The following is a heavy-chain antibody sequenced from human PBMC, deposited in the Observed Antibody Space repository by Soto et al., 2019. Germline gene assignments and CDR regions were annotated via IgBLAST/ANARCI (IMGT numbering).Heavy chain of an antibody. Sequence: GASVKVSCKASGGTFSSYAISWVRQAPGQGLEWMGGIIPIFGTANYAQKFQGRVTITADKSTSTAYMELSSLRSEDTAVYYCARGEVAPAARRYYYYGMDVWGQGTTVTVSS. CDR1: GGTFSSYA. V-gene: IGHV1-69*06. CDR3: ARGEVAPAARRYYYYGMDV. J-gene: IGHJ6*02. D-gene: IGHD2-2*01. CDR2: IIPIFGTA.